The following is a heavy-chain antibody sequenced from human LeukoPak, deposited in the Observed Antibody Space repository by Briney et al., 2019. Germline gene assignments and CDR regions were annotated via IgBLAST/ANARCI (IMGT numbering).Heavy chain of an antibody. CDR2: ISSGGIST. CDR3: AEYGDAFDI. D-gene: IGHD4-17*01. J-gene: IGHJ3*02. CDR1: GFTFSSYA. Sequence: TGESLRLSCAASGFTFSSYAMSWVRQAPGKGLEWVSSISSGGISTNYADSVKGRFTISRDNSKNTLYLQMNSLRAEDTAVCYCAEYGDAFDIWGQGTMVTVSS. V-gene: IGHV3-23*01.